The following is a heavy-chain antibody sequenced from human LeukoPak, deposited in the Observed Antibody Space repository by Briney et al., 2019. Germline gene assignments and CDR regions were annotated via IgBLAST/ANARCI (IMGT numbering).Heavy chain of an antibody. CDR1: GFTFSSYA. V-gene: IGHV3-30*04. CDR3: ARDEYSSSEGNWFDP. J-gene: IGHJ5*02. CDR2: ISYDGSNK. Sequence: GGSLRLSCAASGFTFSSYAMTWVRQAPGKGLEWVAVISYDGSNKYYADSVKGRFTISRDNSKNTLYLQMNSLRAEDTAVYYCARDEYSSSEGNWFDPWGQGTLVTVSS. D-gene: IGHD6-6*01.